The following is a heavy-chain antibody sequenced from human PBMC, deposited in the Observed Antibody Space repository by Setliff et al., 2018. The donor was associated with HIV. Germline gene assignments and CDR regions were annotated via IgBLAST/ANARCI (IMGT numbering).Heavy chain of an antibody. CDR3: ARGGYGGGWPRAFDY. J-gene: IGHJ4*02. CDR2: IYYSGST. V-gene: IGHV4-34*01. D-gene: IGHD6-19*01. CDR1: GGSFSDYY. Sequence: SETLSLTCAVYGGSFSDYYWGWIRQPPGKGLEWIGSIYYSGSTYYNPSLKSRVTISIDTSKEQLSLKLNSVTAADTAVYYCARGGYGGGWPRAFDYWGQGTLVTVSS.